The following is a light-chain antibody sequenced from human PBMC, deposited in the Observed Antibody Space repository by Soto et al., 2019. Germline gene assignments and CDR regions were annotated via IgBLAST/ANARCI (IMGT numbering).Light chain of an antibody. J-gene: IGKJ3*01. CDR3: QQYGSSLFT. Sequence: LTESGGTLALSPGERATLSCRASQSVSSKYLAWYQQKPGQAPRVLIYGTSIRASGVPERFSGGGSGTDFTLTITRLEPEDFAVYYCQQYGSSLFTFGPGTKLDIK. CDR2: GTS. CDR1: QSVSSKY. V-gene: IGKV3-20*01.